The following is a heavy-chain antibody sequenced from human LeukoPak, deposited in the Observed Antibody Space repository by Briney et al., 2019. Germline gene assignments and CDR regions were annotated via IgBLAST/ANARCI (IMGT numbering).Heavy chain of an antibody. CDR3: ARDFSDSSGHYPLGY. V-gene: IGHV1-69*04. CDR2: IIPILGIA. D-gene: IGHD3-22*01. CDR1: GGTFSSYT. J-gene: IGHJ4*02. Sequence: GASVKVSCKASGGTFSSYTISWVRQAPGQGLEWMGRIIPILGIANYAQEFQGRVTITADKSTSTAYMELSSLRSEDTAVYYCARDFSDSSGHYPLGYWGQGTLVTVSS.